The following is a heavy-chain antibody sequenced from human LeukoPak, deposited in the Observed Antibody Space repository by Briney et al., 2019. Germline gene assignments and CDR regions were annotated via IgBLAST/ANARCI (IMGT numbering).Heavy chain of an antibody. CDR3: ARNLDS. J-gene: IGHJ5*01. Sequence: GGSLRLSCSASGFTFSTYNMNWVRHAPGKGLERVSFIGTSSGAIYYADSVKGRFTISRDDAKKSLYLQMNSLRGEDTAVYYCARNLDSWGQGALVTVSS. CDR1: GFTFSTYN. V-gene: IGHV3-48*01. CDR2: IGTSSGAI.